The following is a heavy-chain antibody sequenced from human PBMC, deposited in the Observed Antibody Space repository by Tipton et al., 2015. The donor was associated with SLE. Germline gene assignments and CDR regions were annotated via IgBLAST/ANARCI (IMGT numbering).Heavy chain of an antibody. CDR1: GGSISSGTYY. CDR3: ASRGAAAAPGWYFDL. D-gene: IGHD6-13*01. V-gene: IGHV4-61*09. CDR2: IYTSGST. J-gene: IGHJ2*01. Sequence: TLSLTCTVSGGSISSGTYYWSWIRQPAGKGLEWIGYIYTSGSTNYNPSLKSRVTISVDTSKIQFSLKLSSVTAADTAVYYCASRGAAAAPGWYFDLWGRGTLVTVSS.